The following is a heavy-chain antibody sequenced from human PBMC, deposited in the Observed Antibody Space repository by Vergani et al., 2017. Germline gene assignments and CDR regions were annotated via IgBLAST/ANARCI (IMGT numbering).Heavy chain of an antibody. CDR2: IYHSGST. D-gene: IGHD3-9*01. Sequence: QVQLQESGPGLVKPSETLSLTCTVSGGSVSSGSYYWSWIRQPAGKGLEWIGSIYHSGSTYYNPSLKSRVTISVDTSKNQFSLKLSSVTAADTAVYYCARQNPGLRGPPEPGIILTGETFVDYWGQGTLVTVSS. V-gene: IGHV4-61*10. CDR3: ARQNPGLRGPPEPGIILTGETFVDY. CDR1: GGSVSSGSYY. J-gene: IGHJ4*02.